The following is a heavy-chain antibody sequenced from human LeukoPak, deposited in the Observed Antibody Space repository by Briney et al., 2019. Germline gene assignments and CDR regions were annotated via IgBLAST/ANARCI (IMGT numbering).Heavy chain of an antibody. J-gene: IGHJ4*02. V-gene: IGHV3-15*01. CDR1: GFTFTSAW. Sequence: GGSLRLSRAASGFTFTSAWMSWVRQAPGKGLEWVGRIKSRNDGGTVDYAAPVKGRFTISRDDSKNTLYEQMNSLRIEDTAVYYCITTTFYYGGKGYWGQGTLVTVSS. CDR2: IKSRNDGGTV. CDR3: ITTTFYYGGKGY. D-gene: IGHD4-23*01.